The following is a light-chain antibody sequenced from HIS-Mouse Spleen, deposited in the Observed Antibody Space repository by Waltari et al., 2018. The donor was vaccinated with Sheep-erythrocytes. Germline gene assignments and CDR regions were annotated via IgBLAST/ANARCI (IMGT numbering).Light chain of an antibody. Sequence: QSALTQPRSVSGSPGQSVTISCTGTSSDVGAYNYVSWYQQHPGKAPKLMIYYVSKRPSGVPDRFSGSKSGNTASLTISGLQAEDEADYYCCSYAGSYNHVFATGTKVTVL. CDR3: CSYAGSYNHV. V-gene: IGLV2-11*01. CDR1: SSDVGAYNY. CDR2: YVS. J-gene: IGLJ1*01.